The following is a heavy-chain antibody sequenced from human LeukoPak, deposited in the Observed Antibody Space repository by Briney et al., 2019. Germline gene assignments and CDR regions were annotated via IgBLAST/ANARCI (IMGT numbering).Heavy chain of an antibody. CDR1: GYTISSGHY. CDR3: AREKGGGSSIDY. J-gene: IGHJ4*02. V-gene: IGHV4-38-2*02. D-gene: IGHD1-26*01. CDR2: IYHSGST. Sequence: SETLSLTCLVSGYTISSGHYWGWIRQPPGKALEWIGTIYHSGSTYYNPSLKSRVTTSVDTSKNQFSLKLSSVTAADTAMYYCAREKGGGSSIDYWGQGTLVTVSS.